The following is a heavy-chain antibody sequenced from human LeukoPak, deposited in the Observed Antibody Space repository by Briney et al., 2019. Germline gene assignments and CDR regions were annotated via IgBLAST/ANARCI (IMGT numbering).Heavy chain of an antibody. Sequence: ASVKVSCKASGYTFTSYGISWVRQAPGQGLEWMGWISAYNGNTNYAQKLQGRVTMTTDTSTSTAYMELRSLRSDDTAVYYCAKDRPSSSWYYGGAGWFDPWGQGTLVTVSS. CDR3: AKDRPSSSWYYGGAGWFDP. D-gene: IGHD6-13*01. CDR1: GYTFTSYG. V-gene: IGHV1-18*01. J-gene: IGHJ5*02. CDR2: ISAYNGNT.